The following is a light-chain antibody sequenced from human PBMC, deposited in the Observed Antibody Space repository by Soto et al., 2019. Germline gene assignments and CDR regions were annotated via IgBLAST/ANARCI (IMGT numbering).Light chain of an antibody. Sequence: QSALTQPATVSASPGQSITISCTGTTSDVGGYKYVTWYQQYPGQAPKIIIYDVNRRPPGVSARFSGSKSGNTASITVSDLRAGDEADYVCCSFTYIKTVVFGGGTKVTVL. CDR2: DVN. V-gene: IGLV2-14*03. CDR3: CSFTYIKTVV. J-gene: IGLJ1*01. CDR1: TSDVGGYKY.